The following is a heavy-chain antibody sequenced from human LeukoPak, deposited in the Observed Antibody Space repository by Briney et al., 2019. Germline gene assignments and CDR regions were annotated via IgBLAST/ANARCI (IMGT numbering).Heavy chain of an antibody. V-gene: IGHV1-18*01. CDR3: ARGLGSSGYYITPGDY. CDR2: ISAYNGNT. D-gene: IGHD3-22*01. J-gene: IGHJ4*02. Sequence: GASLKISCKGSGYSFTSYGISWVRQAPGQGLEWMGWISAYNGNTNYAQKLQGRVTMTTDTSTSTAYMELRSLRSDDTAVYYCARGLGSSGYYITPGDYWGQGTLVTVSS. CDR1: GYSFTSYG.